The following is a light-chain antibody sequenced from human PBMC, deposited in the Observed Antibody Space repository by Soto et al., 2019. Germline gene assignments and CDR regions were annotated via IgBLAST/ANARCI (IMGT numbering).Light chain of an antibody. CDR3: QQYNNWPLT. Sequence: EIVLTQSPGTLSLSPGERATLSFRASQSVSSSYLAWYQQKPGQSPRLLIYGASSRATGIPDRFSGSGSGTEFTLTISSLQSEDFALYYCQQYNNWPLTFGGGTKVDIK. CDR2: GAS. J-gene: IGKJ4*01. CDR1: QSVSSSY. V-gene: IGKV3-20*01.